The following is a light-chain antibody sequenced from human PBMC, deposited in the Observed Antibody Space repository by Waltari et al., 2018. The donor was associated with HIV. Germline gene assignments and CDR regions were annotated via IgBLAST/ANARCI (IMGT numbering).Light chain of an antibody. CDR3: QQYGYSPLT. Sequence: EIVLTQSTGTLSFSPGSSATLYCRASQSIINSFLAWYQQKPGQAPRLLIYGASSRATGIPDRFSGIGSGTDFTLTISRLEPEDFAVYYCQQYGYSPLTFGGGTKVEIK. V-gene: IGKV3-20*01. CDR1: QSIINSF. J-gene: IGKJ4*01. CDR2: GAS.